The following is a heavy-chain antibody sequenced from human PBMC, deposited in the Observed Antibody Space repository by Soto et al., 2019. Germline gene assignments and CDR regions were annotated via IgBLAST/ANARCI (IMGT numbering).Heavy chain of an antibody. J-gene: IGHJ4*02. Sequence: PGGSLRLSCAASGFTFSSHWMNWVRQAPGKGLVWVSRISGDGRTTSHADSVKGRFTISRDNAKNTLYLQMNSLRVEDTAVYYFARGGPNRSNSSCYFVFLGQGIQVTVSS. CDR3: ARGGPNRSNSSCYFVF. V-gene: IGHV3-74*01. CDR2: ISGDGRTT. CDR1: GFTFSSHW. D-gene: IGHD2-2*01.